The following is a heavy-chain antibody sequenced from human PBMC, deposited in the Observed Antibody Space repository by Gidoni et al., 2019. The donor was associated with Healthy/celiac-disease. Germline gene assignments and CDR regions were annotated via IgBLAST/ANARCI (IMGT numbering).Heavy chain of an antibody. J-gene: IGHJ3*02. D-gene: IGHD6-13*01. CDR1: GFTFDDYA. V-gene: IGHV3-9*01. CDR3: AKDGGPGSSWVIADAFDI. Sequence: EVQLVESGGGLVQPGRSLRLSCAASGFTFDDYAMHWVRQAPGKGLEWVSGISWNSGSIGYADSVKGRFTISRDNAKNSLYLQMNSLRAEDTALYYCAKDGGPGSSWVIADAFDIWGQGTMVTVSS. CDR2: ISWNSGSI.